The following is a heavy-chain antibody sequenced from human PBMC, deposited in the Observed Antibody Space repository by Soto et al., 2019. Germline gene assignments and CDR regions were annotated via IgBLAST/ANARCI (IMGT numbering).Heavy chain of an antibody. Sequence: SETLSLTCAVYGGSFSGYFWSWIRQPPGKGLEWIGEINHSGSTDYNPSLKSRVTISVDTSKNQFSLKLSSVTAADTAVYYCARGRYSSSWFPFDYWGQGTLVTVSS. CDR2: INHSGST. CDR1: GGSFSGYF. CDR3: ARGRYSSSWFPFDY. V-gene: IGHV4-34*01. J-gene: IGHJ4*02. D-gene: IGHD6-13*01.